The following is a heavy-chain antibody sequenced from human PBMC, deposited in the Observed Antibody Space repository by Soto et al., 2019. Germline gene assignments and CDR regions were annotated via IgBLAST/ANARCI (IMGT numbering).Heavy chain of an antibody. CDR1: GYSFTSYG. CDR3: ARHMSSSWGHDAFNI. D-gene: IGHD6-13*01. V-gene: IGHV5-51*01. J-gene: IGHJ3*02. Sequence: GYSLKISCKASGYSFTSYGICLVLQKTGKGLEGIGIIYPGDSDTRYSPSFQGQVTISADKSISTAYLQWSSLKASDTAMYYCARHMSSSWGHDAFNIWGQGTMVTVSS. CDR2: IYPGDSDT.